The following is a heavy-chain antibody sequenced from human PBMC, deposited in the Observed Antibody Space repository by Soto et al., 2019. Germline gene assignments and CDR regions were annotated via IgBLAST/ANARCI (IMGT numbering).Heavy chain of an antibody. D-gene: IGHD2-21*02. CDR3: VRTAREGAVAPHWFDR. Sequence: SETLSLTCTVSGASIRSTDYYWSWIRQAPGKGLEWIGYVYYTGSTYYNPSLMSRLTISVDTSRNQFSLKLTSVTAAETAVYYCVRTAREGAVAPHWFDRWGQGTQVTVS. CDR2: VYYTGST. CDR1: GASIRSTDYY. J-gene: IGHJ5*02. V-gene: IGHV4-30-4*01.